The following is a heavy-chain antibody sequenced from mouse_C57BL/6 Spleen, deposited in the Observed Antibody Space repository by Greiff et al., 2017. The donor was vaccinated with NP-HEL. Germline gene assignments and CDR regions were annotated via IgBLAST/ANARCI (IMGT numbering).Heavy chain of an antibody. V-gene: IGHV1-82*01. D-gene: IGHD2-4*01. CDR2: IYPGDGDT. J-gene: IGHJ2*01. CDR1: GYAFSSSW. Sequence: QVQLQQSGPELVKPGASVKISCKASGYAFSSSWMNWVKQRPGKGLEWIGRIYPGDGDTNYNGKFKGKATLTADKSSSTAYMQLSSLTSEDSAVYFGTRSFGRLRQGDYWGQGTALTVSS. CDR3: TRSFGRLRQGDY.